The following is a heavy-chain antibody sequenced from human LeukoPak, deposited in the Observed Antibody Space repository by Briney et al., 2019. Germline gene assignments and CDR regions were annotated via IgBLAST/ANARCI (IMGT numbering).Heavy chain of an antibody. J-gene: IGHJ6*02. V-gene: IGHV3-9*01. CDR3: AKAQYGDYGSYGMDV. CDR1: GFTFNSHA. CDR2: INWSRVSV. D-gene: IGHD4-17*01. Sequence: GRSLRLSCAASGFTFNSHAMHWVRQAPGQGLEWVSGINWSRVSVGYADSVKGRFTISRDNGKSSLYLQMNSLRAEDTALYYCAKAQYGDYGSYGMDVWGQGTTVTVSS.